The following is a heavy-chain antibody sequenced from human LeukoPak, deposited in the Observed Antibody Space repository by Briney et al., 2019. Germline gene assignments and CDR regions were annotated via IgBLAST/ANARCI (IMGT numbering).Heavy chain of an antibody. Sequence: ASVKVSCKASGYTFTSYGISWVRQAPGQGLEWMGWISAYNGNTNYAQKLQGRVTMTTDTSTSTAYMELRSLRSDDTAVFYCASGRNTFGGVIVTLPDYWGQGTLVTVSS. CDR3: ASGRNTFGGVIVTLPDY. D-gene: IGHD3-16*02. CDR1: GYTFTSYG. J-gene: IGHJ4*02. V-gene: IGHV1-18*01. CDR2: ISAYNGNT.